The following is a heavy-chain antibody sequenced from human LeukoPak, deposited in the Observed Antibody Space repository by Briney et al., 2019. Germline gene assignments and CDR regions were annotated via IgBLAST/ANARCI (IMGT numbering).Heavy chain of an antibody. Sequence: PGGSLRLSCAASGFTFSSYWMSWVRQAPGKGLEWVANIRHDGSEKYYVDSVKGRFTISRDNAKNSLYLQMNSLRADDTAVYYCVKDSPPRYSGSPPAYWGQGTLVTVSS. CDR1: GFTFSSYW. D-gene: IGHD1-26*01. J-gene: IGHJ4*02. CDR2: IRHDGSEK. V-gene: IGHV3-7*03. CDR3: VKDSPPRYSGSPPAY.